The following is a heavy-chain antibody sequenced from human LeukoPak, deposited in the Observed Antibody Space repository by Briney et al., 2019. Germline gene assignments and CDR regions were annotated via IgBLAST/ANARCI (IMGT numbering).Heavy chain of an antibody. CDR3: AKDKISGVRGALDY. CDR2: ISWNSGNT. J-gene: IGHJ4*02. D-gene: IGHD3-10*01. CDR1: GFTFDDYG. Sequence: GGSLRLSCAAFGFTFDDYGMHWVRQAPGKGLEWVSGISWNSGNTGYADSVKGRFTISRDNAKNSLYLQMNSLGAEDTAFYYCAKDKISGVRGALDYWGQGTLVTVSS. V-gene: IGHV3-9*01.